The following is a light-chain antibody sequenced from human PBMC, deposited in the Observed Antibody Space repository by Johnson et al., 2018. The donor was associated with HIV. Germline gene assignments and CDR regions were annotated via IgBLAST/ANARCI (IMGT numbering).Light chain of an antibody. Sequence: QSMLTQPPSVSAAPGQKVTISCSGSSSNIGNNYVSWYRQLPGTAPKLLIYENNKRPSGIPDRFSGSKSGTSATLGITGLQTGDEADYYCGTWDNSLTPFYVFGTATKVAVL. CDR2: ENN. CDR1: SSNIGNNY. J-gene: IGLJ1*01. CDR3: GTWDNSLTPFYV. V-gene: IGLV1-51*02.